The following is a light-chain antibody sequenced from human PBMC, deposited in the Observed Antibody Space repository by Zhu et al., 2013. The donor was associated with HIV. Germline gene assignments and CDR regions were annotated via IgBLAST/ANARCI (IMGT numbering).Light chain of an antibody. CDR1: QPVNSS. J-gene: IGKJ1*01. CDR3: QQWSRTSLWT. Sequence: IVVTQSPATVSVSPGERATLSCRASQPVNSSLAWYQQKPGQPPRLLIYAASTRATSVPARLTGSGSGTDFTLTISRLEPEDFAVYYCQQWSRTSLWTFGQGTQVEIK. CDR2: AAS. V-gene: IGKV3-15*01.